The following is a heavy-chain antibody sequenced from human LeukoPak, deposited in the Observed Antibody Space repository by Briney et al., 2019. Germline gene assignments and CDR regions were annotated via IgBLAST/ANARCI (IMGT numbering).Heavy chain of an antibody. Sequence: RGSLRLSPAPSLLTPTKNYMTSGRVVPGKGGGCGTDRADDITYYAESVKGRFTMSRDISKNTLYLQMNSLRVEDTAVYFCARLGITIFALDVWGQGTSVTVSS. CDR1: LLTPTKNY. V-gene: IGHV3-53*01. D-gene: IGHD3-9*01. CDR2: RADDIT. J-gene: IGHJ6*02. CDR3: ARLGITIFALDV.